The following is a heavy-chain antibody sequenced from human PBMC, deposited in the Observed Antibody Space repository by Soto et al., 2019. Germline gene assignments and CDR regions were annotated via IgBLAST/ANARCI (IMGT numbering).Heavy chain of an antibody. Sequence: EVQLVESGGGLVQPGGSLRLSCAASGFTFSSYSMNWVRQAPGKGLEWVSYISSSSTIYYADSVKGRFTISRDNAKNSLYLQMNSLRDEDTAVYYCASWGDFDYWGQGTLVTVSS. V-gene: IGHV3-48*02. CDR3: ASWGDFDY. D-gene: IGHD3-16*01. CDR1: GFTFSSYS. CDR2: ISSSSTI. J-gene: IGHJ4*02.